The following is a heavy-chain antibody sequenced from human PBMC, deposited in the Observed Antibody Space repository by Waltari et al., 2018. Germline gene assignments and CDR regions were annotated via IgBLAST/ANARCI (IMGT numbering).Heavy chain of an antibody. CDR1: GGSISSYY. V-gene: IGHV4-59*01. CDR2: IYYRGST. D-gene: IGHD5-12*01. Sequence: QVQLQESGPGLVKPSETLSLTCTVSGGSISSYYWSWLRQPPGKGLEGIGYIYYRGSTNYNPSLKSRVTISVDTSKNQFSLKLSSVTAADTAVYYCARDLGGYGWFDPWGQGTLVTVSS. J-gene: IGHJ5*02. CDR3: ARDLGGYGWFDP.